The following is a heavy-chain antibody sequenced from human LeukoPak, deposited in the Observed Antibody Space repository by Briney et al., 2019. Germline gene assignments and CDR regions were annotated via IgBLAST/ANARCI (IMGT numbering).Heavy chain of an antibody. Sequence: GGSLRLSCAASGFTFSNAWMSWVRQAPGKGLEWVAFIRYDGSNKYYADSVKGRFTISRDNSKNTLYLQMNSLRAEDTAVYYCAKDGRHQDTVTTRGGYMDVWGKGTTVTVSS. CDR3: AKDGRHQDTVTTRGGYMDV. CDR2: IRYDGSNK. J-gene: IGHJ6*03. V-gene: IGHV3-30*02. CDR1: GFTFSNAW. D-gene: IGHD4-11*01.